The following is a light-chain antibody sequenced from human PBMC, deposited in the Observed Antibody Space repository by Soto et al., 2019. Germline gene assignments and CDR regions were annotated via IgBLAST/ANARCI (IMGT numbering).Light chain of an antibody. V-gene: IGKV1-39*01. CDR3: QQSYSTPTWT. Sequence: IQLTQSPSSLSASVGDRVTITYRASQDISSYLNWYQQKPGKAPKLLIYAASSLQSGVPSRFSGSGSGTDFTLTISSLQPEDFATYYCQQSYSTPTWTFGQGTKVDIK. CDR2: AAS. J-gene: IGKJ1*01. CDR1: QDISSY.